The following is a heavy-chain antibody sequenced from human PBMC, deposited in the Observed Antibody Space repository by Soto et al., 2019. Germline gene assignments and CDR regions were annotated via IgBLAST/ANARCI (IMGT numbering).Heavy chain of an antibody. CDR3: ASHSRGDFWSGYRRPKYYYYGMDV. J-gene: IGHJ6*02. Sequence: GESLKISCKGSRYSFTHYWIGWVRQMPGKGLEWMGIIYPGDSDTTYSPYFQGQVTISADKSISTAYLQWSSLKASDTAMYYCASHSRGDFWSGYRRPKYYYYGMDVWGQGTTVTVSS. D-gene: IGHD3-3*01. V-gene: IGHV5-51*01. CDR2: IYPGDSDT. CDR1: RYSFTHYW.